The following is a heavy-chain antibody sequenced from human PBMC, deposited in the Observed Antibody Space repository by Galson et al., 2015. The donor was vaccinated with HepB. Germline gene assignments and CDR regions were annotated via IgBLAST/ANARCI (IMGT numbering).Heavy chain of an antibody. CDR3: ARVRSSGFFPFDY. Sequence: LSLTCTVSGGSISSGAFYWTWIRQPPGKGLEWIGYISYSGSTYYHPSLKSRVYISGDTSKNQFSLRLKSLTAADTAVYYCARVRSSGFFPFDYWGQGTLVTVSS. J-gene: IGHJ4*02. D-gene: IGHD3-22*01. CDR1: GGSISSGAFY. V-gene: IGHV4-30-4*01. CDR2: ISYSGST.